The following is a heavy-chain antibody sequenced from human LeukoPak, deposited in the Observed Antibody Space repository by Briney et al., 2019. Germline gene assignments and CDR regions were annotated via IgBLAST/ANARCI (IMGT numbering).Heavy chain of an antibody. D-gene: IGHD6-13*01. Sequence: GRSLRLSCAASGFTLSSYGMHWVRQAPGKGLEWVAVIWYDGSNTYYADSVKGRFTISRDNSKNTLYLQMNSLRAEDTAVYYCARATSSRWLNWFDPWGQGTLVTVSS. CDR1: GFTLSSYG. CDR3: ARATSSRWLNWFDP. CDR2: IWYDGSNT. V-gene: IGHV3-33*01. J-gene: IGHJ5*02.